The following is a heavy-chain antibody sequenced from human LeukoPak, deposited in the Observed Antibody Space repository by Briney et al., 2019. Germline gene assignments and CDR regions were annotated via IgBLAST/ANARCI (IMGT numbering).Heavy chain of an antibody. V-gene: IGHV3-33*01. CDR3: ARGGYDIWSGYRIDY. Sequence: GRSLRLSCAASGFSFSSYGMHWVRQAPGKGQEWVAVIWFDGSKTYYGDSVKGRFTISRDDSKNTLSVQMNSLRAEDTAVYYCARGGYDIWSGYRIDYWGQGALVIVSS. D-gene: IGHD3-3*01. CDR2: IWFDGSKT. J-gene: IGHJ4*02. CDR1: GFSFSSYG.